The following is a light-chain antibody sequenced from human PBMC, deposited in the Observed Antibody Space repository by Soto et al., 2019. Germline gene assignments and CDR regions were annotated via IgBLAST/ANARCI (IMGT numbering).Light chain of an antibody. Sequence: QSALTKLASVSGVPGHSITISCTGTSSDVSGYNYVSWYQQHPGKAPKLMIYDVSNRPSGVSNRFSGSKSGNTASLTISGLQAEDEADYYCSSYTSSSTHNYVFGTGTKVTVL. V-gene: IGLV2-14*01. J-gene: IGLJ1*01. CDR2: DVS. CDR1: SSDVSGYNY. CDR3: SSYTSSSTHNYV.